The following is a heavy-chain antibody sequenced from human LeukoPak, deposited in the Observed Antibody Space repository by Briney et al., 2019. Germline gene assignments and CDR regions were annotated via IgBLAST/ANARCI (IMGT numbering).Heavy chain of an antibody. Sequence: PSETLSLTCAVYGGSFSGYYWSWIRQPPGKGLEWIGYFYYSGSTNYNPSLKSRVTISVDTSKNQFSLKLSSVTAADTAVYYCARISRVDSSGYYFDYWGQGTLVTVSS. CDR1: GGSFSGYY. D-gene: IGHD3-22*01. CDR2: FYYSGST. V-gene: IGHV4-59*08. J-gene: IGHJ4*02. CDR3: ARISRVDSSGYYFDY.